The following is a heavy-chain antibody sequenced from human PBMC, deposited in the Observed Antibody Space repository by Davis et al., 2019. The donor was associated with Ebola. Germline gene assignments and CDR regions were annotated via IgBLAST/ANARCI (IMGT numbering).Heavy chain of an antibody. Sequence: ASVEVSCKGSGYSFSDYYMHWVQGAPGKGLEWVGLVDPKAGKTVYAEKFQDRVTITADKSTDTVYMELSSLRYEDTAVYYCATLDILTAYVSYAMDVWGQGTTVTVS. D-gene: IGHD3-9*01. CDR2: VDPKAGKT. CDR1: GYSFSDYY. CDR3: ATLDILTAYVSYAMDV. V-gene: IGHV1-69-2*01. J-gene: IGHJ6*02.